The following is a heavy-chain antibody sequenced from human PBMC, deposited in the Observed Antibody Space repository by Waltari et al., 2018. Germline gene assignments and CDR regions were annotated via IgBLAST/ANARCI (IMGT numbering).Heavy chain of an antibody. CDR2: ISWNSGSI. CDR3: AKRGYSEYYFDY. V-gene: IGHV3-9*01. J-gene: IGHJ4*02. D-gene: IGHD5-18*01. Sequence: EVQLVESGGGLVQPGRSLRLSCAASGFTFDDYAMHWVRQAPGKGLCGVSGISWNSGSIGYADSVKGRFTISRDNAKNSLYLQMNSLRAEDTALYYCAKRGYSEYYFDYWGQGTLVTVSS. CDR1: GFTFDDYA.